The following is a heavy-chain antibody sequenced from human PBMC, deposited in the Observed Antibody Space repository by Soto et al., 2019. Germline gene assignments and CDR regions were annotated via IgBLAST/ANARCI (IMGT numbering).Heavy chain of an antibody. D-gene: IGHD1-26*01. CDR3: ARRDPGAYFQH. CDR2: ISSSSSYI. Sequence: PGGSLRLSCAASGFTFSSYSMNWVRQAQGKGLEWVSSISSSSSYIYSADSVKGRFTISRDNAKNSLYLQMNSLRAEDTAIYYCARRDPGAYFQHWGQGTLVTVSS. CDR1: GFTFSSYS. V-gene: IGHV3-21*01. J-gene: IGHJ1*01.